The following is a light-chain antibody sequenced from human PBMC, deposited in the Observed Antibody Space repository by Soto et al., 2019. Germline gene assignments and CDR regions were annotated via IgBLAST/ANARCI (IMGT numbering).Light chain of an antibody. CDR1: QSVSSN. V-gene: IGKV3-15*01. J-gene: IGKJ1*01. CDR3: QQYNNWPGT. Sequence: EIVMTQSPATLSVSPGERATLSCRASQSVSSNLAWYHQKPGQAPRLLIYGASTRATGIPARFNGSGSGTDFTLTISILQSEDCAVYYCQQYNNWPGTFGQGTKAEIK. CDR2: GAS.